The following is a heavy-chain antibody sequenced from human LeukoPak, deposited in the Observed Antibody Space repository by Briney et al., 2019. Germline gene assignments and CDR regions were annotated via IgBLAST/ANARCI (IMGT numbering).Heavy chain of an antibody. Sequence: SETLSLTCTVSGGSISSGSYYWSWIRQPAGKGLEWIGRIYTSGSTNYNPSLKSRVTISVNTSKNQFSLKLSSVTAADTAVYYCAREGLYSENWFDPWGQGTLVTVSS. CDR2: IYTSGST. J-gene: IGHJ5*02. D-gene: IGHD3-10*02. CDR3: AREGLYSENWFDP. CDR1: GGSISSGSYY. V-gene: IGHV4-61*02.